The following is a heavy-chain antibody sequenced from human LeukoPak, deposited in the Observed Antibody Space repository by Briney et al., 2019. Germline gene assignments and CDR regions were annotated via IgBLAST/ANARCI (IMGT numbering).Heavy chain of an antibody. Sequence: PGGSLRLSCVASGFTFSSYGMHWVRQAPGKGLEWVSFIRYDGSNKYYADSVKGRLTISRDNSKNALYLQMSSLTAEDTAVYYCSKLPSQWLVRDYWGQGTLVTVSS. V-gene: IGHV3-30*02. CDR2: IRYDGSNK. J-gene: IGHJ4*02. CDR3: SKLPSQWLVRDY. D-gene: IGHD6-19*01. CDR1: GFTFSSYG.